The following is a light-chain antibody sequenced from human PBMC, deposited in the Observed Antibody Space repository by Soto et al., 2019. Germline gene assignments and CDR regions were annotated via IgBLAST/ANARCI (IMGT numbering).Light chain of an antibody. CDR3: QPYNNWPRT. J-gene: IGKJ1*01. CDR1: QSVSSN. CDR2: GAS. Sequence: EIVMTQSPATLSVSPGERATLSCRASQSVSSNLAWYQQKPGQAPRLLIYGASTRATGIPARFSGSWSVTEFTLTISSLQSEDFAVSYCQPYNNWPRTFGEGTKVEIK. V-gene: IGKV3-15*01.